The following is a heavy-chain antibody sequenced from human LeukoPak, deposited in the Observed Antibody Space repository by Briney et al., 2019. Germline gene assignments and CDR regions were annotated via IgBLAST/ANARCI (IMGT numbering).Heavy chain of an antibody. D-gene: IGHD3-22*01. CDR3: ASSYYYDSSGYLGAFDI. Sequence: PSQSLSPTRPVSGRSISSYYWSPIRQPAGRGLGWIGRIYTSGSTNHNPYLKSRVTMSVDTSKNQFSLQLSSVTAADTAVYYCASSYYYDSSGYLGAFDIWGQGTMVTVSS. CDR2: IYTSGST. CDR1: GRSISSYY. V-gene: IGHV4-4*07. J-gene: IGHJ3*02.